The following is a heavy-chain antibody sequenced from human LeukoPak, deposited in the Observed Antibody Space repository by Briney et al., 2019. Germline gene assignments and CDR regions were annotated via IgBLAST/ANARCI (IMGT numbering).Heavy chain of an antibody. CDR2: IKQDGSEK. D-gene: IGHD3-10*01. CDR3: ARDRDMVRGVNFDY. J-gene: IGHJ4*02. Sequence: LAGGSLRLSCAASGFTFSSYWMSWVRQAPGKGLEWVANIKQDGSEKYYVDSVKGRFTISRDNAKNSLYLQMNSLRAEDTAVYYCARDRDMVRGVNFDYWGQGTLVTVSS. CDR1: GFTFSSYW. V-gene: IGHV3-7*01.